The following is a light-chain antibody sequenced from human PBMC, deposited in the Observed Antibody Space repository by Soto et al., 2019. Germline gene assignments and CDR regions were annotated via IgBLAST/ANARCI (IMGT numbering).Light chain of an antibody. Sequence: EIVLTQSPGTLSLSPGERATLSCRASQSIARSYLVWYQQRPGQAPRLLIYATSSRVTGIPDRFSGSGSGTDFTLTISRLEPEDFAVYYCLQYGGSLKWAFGQGTKVEIK. V-gene: IGKV3-20*01. CDR1: QSIARSY. CDR2: ATS. J-gene: IGKJ1*01. CDR3: LQYGGSLKWA.